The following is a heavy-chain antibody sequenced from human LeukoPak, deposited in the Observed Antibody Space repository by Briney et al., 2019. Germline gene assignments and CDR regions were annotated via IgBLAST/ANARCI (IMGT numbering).Heavy chain of an antibody. D-gene: IGHD6-19*01. CDR3: ARDRAVAGYYYYGMDV. Sequence: ASVKVSCKASGYTFTGNYMHWVRQAPGQGLEWVGWINPNSGGTNYAQKFQGRVTMTRDTSISTAYMELSRLRSDDTAVYYCARDRAVAGYYYYGMDVWGQGTTVTVSS. J-gene: IGHJ6*02. CDR1: GYTFTGNY. V-gene: IGHV1-2*02. CDR2: INPNSGGT.